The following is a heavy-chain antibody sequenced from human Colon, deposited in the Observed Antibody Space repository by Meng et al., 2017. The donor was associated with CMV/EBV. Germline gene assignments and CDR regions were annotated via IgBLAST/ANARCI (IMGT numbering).Heavy chain of an antibody. Sequence: GGSLRLSCAASGFSFRSYGLSWIRQAPGRGLEWVSFISSSSEISYADSVKGRFTIFRDSAQNLLYLEMIGLRAEDTAVYYCARVERYCRGTTCYGPYYFDSWGQGTLVTVSS. J-gene: IGHJ4*02. V-gene: IGHV3-21*06. D-gene: IGHD2-2*01. CDR3: ARVERYCRGTTCYGPYYFDS. CDR1: GFSFRSYG. CDR2: ISSSSEI.